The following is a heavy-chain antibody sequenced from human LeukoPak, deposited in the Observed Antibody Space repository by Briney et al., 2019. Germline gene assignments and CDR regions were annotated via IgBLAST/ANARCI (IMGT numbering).Heavy chain of an antibody. D-gene: IGHD6-13*01. V-gene: IGHV3-21*01. Sequence: GGSLRLSCAASGFTFSSYSMNWVRQAPGKGLEWVSSISSSSSYIYYADSVKGRFTISRDNAKNSLYLQMNSLRAEDTAVYYCARIRRDVGSWRYYFGYWGQGTLVTVSS. J-gene: IGHJ4*02. CDR1: GFTFSSYS. CDR3: ARIRRDVGSWRYYFGY. CDR2: ISSSSSYI.